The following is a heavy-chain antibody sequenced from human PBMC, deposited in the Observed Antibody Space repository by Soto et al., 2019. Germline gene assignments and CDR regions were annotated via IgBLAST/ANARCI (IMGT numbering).Heavy chain of an antibody. CDR2: ITGSGRDT. CDR3: AKNGLDNSPSAIDS. Sequence: GSLRLSCAAAGFTFRNNVLSWARQAPGKVLDWVSGITGSGRDTYYADSVKGRFTISRDNSKNMVFLQMNSLRAEDTALYYCAKNGLDNSPSAIDSWGPGTLVTVSS. CDR1: GFTFRNNV. J-gene: IGHJ4*02. D-gene: IGHD2-8*01. V-gene: IGHV3-23*01.